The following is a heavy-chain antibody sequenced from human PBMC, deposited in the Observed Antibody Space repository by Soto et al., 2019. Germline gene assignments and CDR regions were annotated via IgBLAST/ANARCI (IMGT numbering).Heavy chain of an antibody. Sequence: QVQLVQSGAEVKKPGASVKVSCKASGYTFTSYAMHWVRQAPGQRLEWMGWINAGNGNTKYSQKFQGRVTITRDTSASTAYMELSSLRSEDTAVYYCARDESILTGYYNWFDPWGQGTLVTVSS. CDR2: INAGNGNT. CDR3: ARDESILTGYYNWFDP. V-gene: IGHV1-3*01. D-gene: IGHD3-9*01. CDR1: GYTFTSYA. J-gene: IGHJ5*02.